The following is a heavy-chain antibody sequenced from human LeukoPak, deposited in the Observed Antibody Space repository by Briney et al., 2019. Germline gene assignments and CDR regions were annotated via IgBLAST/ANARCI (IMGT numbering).Heavy chain of an antibody. CDR2: INPNSGGT. J-gene: IGHJ5*02. D-gene: IGHD6-13*01. CDR3: ARDQQQDNWFDP. V-gene: IGHV1-2*02. Sequence: APVKVSCKASGYTFTGYYMHWVRQAPGQGLEWMGWINPNSGGTNYAQKFQGRVTMTRDTSISTAYMELSRLRSDDTAVYYCARDQQQDNWFDPWGQGTLVTVSS. CDR1: GYTFTGYY.